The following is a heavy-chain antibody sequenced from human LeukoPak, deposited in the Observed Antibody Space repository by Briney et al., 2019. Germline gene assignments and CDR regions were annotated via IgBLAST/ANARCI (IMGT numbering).Heavy chain of an antibody. V-gene: IGHV3-13*01. Sequence: PGGSLRLSCAASGFTFSSYDMHWVRQATGKGLEWVSAIGTAGDTYYPGSVKGRFTISRENAKNSLYLQMNSLRAGDTAVYYCAREAAAAGTFDYWGQGTLVTVSS. CDR3: AREAAAAGTFDY. CDR1: GFTFSSYD. CDR2: IGTAGDT. D-gene: IGHD6-13*01. J-gene: IGHJ4*02.